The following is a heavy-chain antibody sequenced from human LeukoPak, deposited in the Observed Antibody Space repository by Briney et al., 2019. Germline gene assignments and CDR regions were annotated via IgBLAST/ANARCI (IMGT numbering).Heavy chain of an antibody. Sequence: GGSLRLSCAASGFTFSSYAMHWVRQTPGKGLEYVSGIATTADSASYADAVKGRFTISRDNSKKMLYLQMGSLRHEDMAVYFCARGTRDSPGIDYWGQGTLVTVSS. CDR3: ARGTRDSPGIDY. D-gene: IGHD1-14*01. CDR2: IATTADSA. J-gene: IGHJ4*02. V-gene: IGHV3-64*02. CDR1: GFTFSSYA.